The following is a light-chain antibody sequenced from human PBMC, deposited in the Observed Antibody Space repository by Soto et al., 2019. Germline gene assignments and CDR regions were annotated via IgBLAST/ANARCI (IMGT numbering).Light chain of an antibody. CDR1: QGISNY. Sequence: DIQMTQSPSSLSASVGDRVTITCRASQGISNYLAWYQQKPGKVPELLIYGASTLKSGVPSRFSGSGSGTDLTLTISSLQPKDVATKYCKKNNSAPFTFAPGTKVDIK. J-gene: IGKJ3*01. CDR3: KKNNSAPFT. CDR2: GAS. V-gene: IGKV1-27*01.